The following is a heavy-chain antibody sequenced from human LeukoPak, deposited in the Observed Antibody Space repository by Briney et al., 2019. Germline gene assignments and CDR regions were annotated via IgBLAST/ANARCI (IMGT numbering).Heavy chain of an antibody. V-gene: IGHV4-34*01. CDR2: INHSGST. CDR3: ARGYSDYVSAPLFYDY. J-gene: IGHJ4*02. CDR1: GGSFSGYY. D-gene: IGHD4-11*01. Sequence: SETLSLTCAVYGGSFSGYYWSWIRQPPGKGLEWVGEINHSGSTNYNPSLKSRVTISVDTSKNQFSLKLSSVTAADTAVYYCARGYSDYVSAPLFYDYWGQGTLVTVSS.